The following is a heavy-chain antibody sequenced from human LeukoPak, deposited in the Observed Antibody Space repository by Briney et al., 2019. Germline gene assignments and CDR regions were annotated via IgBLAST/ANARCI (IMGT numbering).Heavy chain of an antibody. J-gene: IGHJ4*02. CDR1: GYTFTSYG. CDR2: ISAYNGNT. Sequence: VASVKVSCRASGYTFTSYGISWVRQPPGQGLEWMGWISAYNGNTNYAQTLQGRVTMTTDTSTSTAYMELRSLRSGDTAVYYCARGSHSGSYTDVDYWGQGTLVTVSS. D-gene: IGHD1-26*01. CDR3: ARGSHSGSYTDVDY. V-gene: IGHV1-18*01.